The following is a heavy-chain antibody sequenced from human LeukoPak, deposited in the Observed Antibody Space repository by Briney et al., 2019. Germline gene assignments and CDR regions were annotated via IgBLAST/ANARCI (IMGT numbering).Heavy chain of an antibody. Sequence: SETLSLTCSVSGGSIDSTSYFWGWVRQPPGKGLEWIGSIYYTGDAYYNPSLKSRVTISIDTSKNQLSLKLTSVTAADTAVYYCARVDWNDDRTLNPWGQGTLVTVSS. CDR1: GGSIDSTSYF. CDR2: IYYTGDA. V-gene: IGHV4-39*07. D-gene: IGHD1-1*01. J-gene: IGHJ5*02. CDR3: ARVDWNDDRTLNP.